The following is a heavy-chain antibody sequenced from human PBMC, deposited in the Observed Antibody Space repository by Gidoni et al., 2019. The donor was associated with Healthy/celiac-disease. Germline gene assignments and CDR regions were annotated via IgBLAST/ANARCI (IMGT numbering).Heavy chain of an antibody. Sequence: EVQLVESGGGLVQPGGSLRLSCAASGFTASSNYMSWVRQAPGKGLEWVSVIDSGGSTYYADSVEGGFTISRHNSKNTLYLQMNSLRAEDTAVYYCARVNSASSSYSFDYWGQGTLVTVSS. J-gene: IGHJ4*02. CDR1: GFTASSNY. D-gene: IGHD6-13*01. CDR2: IDSGGST. V-gene: IGHV3-53*04. CDR3: ARVNSASSSYSFDY.